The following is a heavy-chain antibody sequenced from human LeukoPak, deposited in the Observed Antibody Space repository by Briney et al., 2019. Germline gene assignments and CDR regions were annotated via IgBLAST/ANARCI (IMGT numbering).Heavy chain of an antibody. Sequence: PSETLSLTCTVSGGSIGSSRYYWGWIRQPPGKGLEWIGSIHYSGSTYYNPSLKSRVTISVDKSKNQFSLKLSSVTAADTAVYYCARGQVGATHLFDYWGQGTLVTVSS. V-gene: IGHV4-39*07. D-gene: IGHD1-26*01. CDR1: GGSIGSSRYY. CDR3: ARGQVGATHLFDY. J-gene: IGHJ4*02. CDR2: IHYSGST.